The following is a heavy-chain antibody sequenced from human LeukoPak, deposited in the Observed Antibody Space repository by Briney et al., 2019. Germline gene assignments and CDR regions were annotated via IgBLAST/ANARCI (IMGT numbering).Heavy chain of an antibody. J-gene: IGHJ6*03. CDR3: ARARYYWNAAYYYYYMDV. CDR2: IYYNGST. D-gene: IGHD1-1*01. CDR1: GGSISNYY. Sequence: SETLSLTCTVSGGSISNYYWSWIRQPPGKGLEWIGYIYYNGSTNYNPSLKSRVTISVDTSNNQFSLKLSSVTAADTAVYHCARARYYWNAAYYYYYMDVWGKGTTVTVSS. V-gene: IGHV4-59*12.